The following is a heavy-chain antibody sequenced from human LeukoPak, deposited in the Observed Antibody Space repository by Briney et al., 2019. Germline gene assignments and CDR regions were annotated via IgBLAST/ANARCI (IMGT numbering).Heavy chain of an antibody. CDR3: ARAVYSSSWYISYYFDY. CDR1: GFTFSSYW. J-gene: IGHJ4*02. Sequence: PGGSLRLSCAASGFTFSSYWKSWVRQAPGKGLEWVANIKQDGSEKYYGDSVKGRFTISRDNAKNSLYLQMNSLRAEDTAVYYCARAVYSSSWYISYYFDYWGQGTLVTVSS. V-gene: IGHV3-7*03. D-gene: IGHD6-13*01. CDR2: IKQDGSEK.